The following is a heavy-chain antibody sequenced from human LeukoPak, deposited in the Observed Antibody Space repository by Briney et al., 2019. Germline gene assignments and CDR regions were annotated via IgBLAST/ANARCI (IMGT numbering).Heavy chain of an antibody. J-gene: IGHJ4*02. CDR2: ITSETSGEPT. CDR3: TTYRYSYGNTGYSYFDY. CDR1: GLTFGSAW. Sequence: GGSHRLSCAASGLTFGSAWMSWDRQAPGKGLEWVARITSETSGEPTDYAAPVRGRFTISRDDSKATLYLQMDSLQTEDTAMYYCTTYRYSYGNTGYSYFDYWVQAILVTVSS. V-gene: IGHV3-15*01. D-gene: IGHD3-22*01.